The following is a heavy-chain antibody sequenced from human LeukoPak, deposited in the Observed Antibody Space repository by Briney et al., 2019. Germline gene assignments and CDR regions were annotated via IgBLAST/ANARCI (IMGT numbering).Heavy chain of an antibody. CDR2: INPNSGGT. V-gene: IGHV1-2*06. D-gene: IGHD3-10*01. CDR3: ARSAVRGVNNWFDP. Sequence: ASVKVSCKASGYTFTGYYMHWVRQAPGQGLEWMGRINPNSGGTNYARKFQGRVTMTRDTSISTAYMELSGLRSDDTAVYYCARSAVRGVNNWFDPWGQGTLVTVSS. CDR1: GYTFTGYY. J-gene: IGHJ5*02.